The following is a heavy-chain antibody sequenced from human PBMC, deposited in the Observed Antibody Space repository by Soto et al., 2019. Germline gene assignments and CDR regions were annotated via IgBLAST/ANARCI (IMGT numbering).Heavy chain of an antibody. V-gene: IGHV3-7*01. Sequence: EVQLVESGGDLVQPGGSLRLSCAASGFTFRAYLMSWVRQAPGKGLDWVANINQDGSVQYYADSVQGRFTISRDNAKKSLYLRMNSLRAEDTAVYYCATYHAHDWESERPRFWGPGTLVTVSA. J-gene: IGHJ4*02. CDR3: ATYHAHDWESERPRF. CDR2: INQDGSVQ. D-gene: IGHD3-16*01. CDR1: GFTFRAYL.